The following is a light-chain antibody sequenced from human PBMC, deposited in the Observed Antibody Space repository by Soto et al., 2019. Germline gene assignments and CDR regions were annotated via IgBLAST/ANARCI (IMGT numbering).Light chain of an antibody. V-gene: IGKV3-20*01. J-gene: IGKJ1*01. Sequence: SSATLCVSLWESATLSCRASQSISCNLAWYQQKPGQAPRLLIYGASSRATGIPDRFSGSGSGADFTLTISRLEPEDFAVYYCQQYVSSRWAFGQGTKVDIK. CDR2: GAS. CDR1: QSISCN. CDR3: QQYVSSRWA.